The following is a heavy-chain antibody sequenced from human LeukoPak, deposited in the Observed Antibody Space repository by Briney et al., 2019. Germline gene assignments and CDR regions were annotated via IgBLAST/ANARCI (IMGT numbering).Heavy chain of an antibody. D-gene: IGHD3-10*01. V-gene: IGHV4-59*01. CDR1: GGSISSYY. J-gene: IGHJ4*02. Sequence: SETLSLTCTVSGGSISSYYWSWIRQPPGKGLEWIGYIHYSGSTNYNPSLKSRVTISVDTSKNQFSLKLSSVTAADTAVYYCARYYGSGSYYNSPFDYWGQGTLVTVSS. CDR2: IHYSGST. CDR3: ARYYGSGSYYNSPFDY.